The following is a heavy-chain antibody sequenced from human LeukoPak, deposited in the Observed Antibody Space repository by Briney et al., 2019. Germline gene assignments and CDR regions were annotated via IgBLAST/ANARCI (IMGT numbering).Heavy chain of an antibody. V-gene: IGHV3-9*01. CDR2: ISWNSGSI. D-gene: IGHD1-14*01. J-gene: IGHJ4*02. CDR1: GFTFDDYA. CDR3: ARDTFGPDDY. Sequence: PGGSLRLSCAASGFTFDDYAMHWVRQAPGKGLEWVSGISWNSGSIGYADSVKGRFTISRDNAKNTLYLQMNSLRAEDTAVYYCARDTFGPDDYWGQGTLVTVSS.